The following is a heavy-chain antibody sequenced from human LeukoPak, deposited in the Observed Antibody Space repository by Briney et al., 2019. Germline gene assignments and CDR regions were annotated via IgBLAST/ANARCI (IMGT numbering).Heavy chain of an antibody. CDR1: GFTVSSNY. CDR2: IYSGGST. D-gene: IGHD6-13*01. V-gene: IGHV3-53*01. J-gene: IGHJ5*02. Sequence: GGSLRLSCAASGFTVSSNYMSWVRQAPGKGLEWVSVIYSGGSTYYTDSVKGRFTISRDNSKNTLYLQMNSLRAEDTAVYYCARAPRAAAGNNWFDPWGQGTLVTVSS. CDR3: ARAPRAAAGNNWFDP.